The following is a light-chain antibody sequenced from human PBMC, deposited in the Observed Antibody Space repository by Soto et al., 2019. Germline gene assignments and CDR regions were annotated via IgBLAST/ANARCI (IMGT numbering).Light chain of an antibody. Sequence: EIVLTQSPGTLSLSPGERATLSCRASQSVSSSYLGWYQQKPGQAPRLLIYGASSRATGIPGRFSGSGSGTDFTLTISSLQSEDFAVYYCQQYNNWPWTSGQGTKV. CDR3: QQYNNWPWT. CDR1: QSVSSSY. CDR2: GAS. J-gene: IGKJ1*01. V-gene: IGKV3-20*01.